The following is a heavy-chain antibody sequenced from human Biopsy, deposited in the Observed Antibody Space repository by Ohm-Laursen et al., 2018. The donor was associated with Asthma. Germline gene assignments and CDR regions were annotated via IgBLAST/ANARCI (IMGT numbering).Heavy chain of an antibody. V-gene: IGHV1-3*01. CDR3: ARTYFDFLTGQVHDAFAM. D-gene: IGHD3-9*01. CDR1: GYTFINYA. CDR2: INAANGNA. Sequence: ATVKISCKASGYTFINYAIHWVRQAPGHSLEWMGWINAANGNAKYSQKFQGRLTISRDTSASTAYMDLSSLRSEDTAVYYCARTYFDFLTGQVHDAFAMWGQGTMVTVSS. J-gene: IGHJ3*02.